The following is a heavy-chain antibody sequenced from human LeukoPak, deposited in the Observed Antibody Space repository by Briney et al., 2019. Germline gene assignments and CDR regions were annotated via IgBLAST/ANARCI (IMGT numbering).Heavy chain of an antibody. CDR3: ARGNTYYYDSSGYYNYNWFDP. Sequence: SETLSLTCTVSGGSISSGGYYWSWIRQHPGKGLEWIGYIYYSGSTNYNPSLKSRVTISVDTSKNQFSLKLSSVTAADTAVYYCARGNTYYYDSSGYYNYNWFDPWGQGTLVTVSS. D-gene: IGHD3-22*01. CDR1: GGSISSGGYY. CDR2: IYYSGST. V-gene: IGHV4-31*03. J-gene: IGHJ5*02.